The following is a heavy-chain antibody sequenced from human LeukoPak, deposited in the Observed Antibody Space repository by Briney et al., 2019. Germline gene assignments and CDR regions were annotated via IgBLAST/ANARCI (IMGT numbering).Heavy chain of an antibody. J-gene: IGHJ4*02. CDR1: GFTFSSYA. CDR3: ARSGSYYHFDY. CDR2: ISDSGGST. Sequence: GGSLRLSCAASGFTFSSYAMSWVRQASGKGLEWVSSISDSGGSTNYAYSVRGRFTISRDNSKNTLYLQMNTLRAEDMAEYYCARSGSYYHFDYWGQGTLVTVSS. D-gene: IGHD1-26*01. V-gene: IGHV3-23*01.